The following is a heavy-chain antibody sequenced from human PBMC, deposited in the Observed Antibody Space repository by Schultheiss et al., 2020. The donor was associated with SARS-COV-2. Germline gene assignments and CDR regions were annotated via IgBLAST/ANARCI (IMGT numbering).Heavy chain of an antibody. Sequence: SETLSLICTVSGGSISSYYWSWIRQPPGKGLEWIGSIYYSGSTYYNPSLKSRVTISVDTSKNQFSLKLSSVTAADTAVYYCARAYLDTYYDILTGYYAGGHWGQGTLVTVSS. CDR1: GGSISSYY. V-gene: IGHV4-39*07. J-gene: IGHJ4*02. CDR3: ARAYLDTYYDILTGYYAGGH. D-gene: IGHD3-9*01. CDR2: IYYSGST.